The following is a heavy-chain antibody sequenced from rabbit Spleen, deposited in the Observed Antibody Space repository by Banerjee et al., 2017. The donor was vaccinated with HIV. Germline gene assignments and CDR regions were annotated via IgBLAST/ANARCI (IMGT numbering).Heavy chain of an antibody. D-gene: IGHD1-1*01. J-gene: IGHJ4*01. CDR1: GFSFSSSYD. V-gene: IGHV1S45*01. CDR2: IYTGNGKT. CDR3: ARDLVAVIGWNFNL. Sequence: QEQLVESGGGLVKPGASLTLTCTASGFSFSSSYDMCWVRQAPGKGLEWIGCIYTGNGKTYYASWAKGRFPISKTSSTTVTLQMTSLTPADTATYFCARDLVAVIGWNFNLWGPGTLVTVS.